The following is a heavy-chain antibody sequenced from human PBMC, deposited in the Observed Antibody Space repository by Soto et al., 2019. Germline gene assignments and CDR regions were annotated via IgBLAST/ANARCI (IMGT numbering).Heavy chain of an antibody. V-gene: IGHV1-69*04. CDR2: IIPILGIA. J-gene: IGHJ3*02. CDR3: ARVGATADAFDI. D-gene: IGHD1-26*01. CDR1: GYTFTGYY. Sequence: GASVKVSGKASGYTFTGYYMHWVRQAPGQGLEWMGRIIPILGIANYAQKFQGRVTITADKSTSTAYMELSSLRSEDTAVYYCARVGATADAFDIWGQGTMVTV.